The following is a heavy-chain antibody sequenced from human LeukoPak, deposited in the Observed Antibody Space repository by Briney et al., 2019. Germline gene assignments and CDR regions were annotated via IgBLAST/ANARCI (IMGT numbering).Heavy chain of an antibody. CDR2: ISSSSSTI. CDR1: GFTFSSYS. D-gene: IGHD4-17*01. V-gene: IGHV3-48*01. Sequence: GGSLRLSCAASGFTFSSYSMNWVRQAPGKGLEWVSYISSSSSTIYYADSVKGRFTISRDNAKNTLYLQMNSLRAEDTAVYYCAKDLDDYGDYGPYYFDYWGQGTLVTVSS. J-gene: IGHJ4*02. CDR3: AKDLDDYGDYGPYYFDY.